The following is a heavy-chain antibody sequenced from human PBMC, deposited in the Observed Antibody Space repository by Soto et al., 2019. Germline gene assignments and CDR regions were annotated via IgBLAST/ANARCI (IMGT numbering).Heavy chain of an antibody. D-gene: IGHD6-6*01. CDR3: ARGSFSSSSSCCDP. V-gene: IGHV4-31*03. J-gene: IGHJ5*02. Sequence: XRSLGLTCSVSACSISSDANFWSWIRQLPGRGLEWIGYISYTGRTYYTPSLNSRLTISLDTSKNLFSLRLSAVTAADTAVYFWARGSFSSSSSCCDPWRRGTRVT. CDR2: ISYTGRT. CDR1: ACSISSDANF.